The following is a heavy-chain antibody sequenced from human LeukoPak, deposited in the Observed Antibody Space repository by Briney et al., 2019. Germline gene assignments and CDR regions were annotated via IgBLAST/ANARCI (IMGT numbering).Heavy chain of an antibody. J-gene: IGHJ4*02. CDR1: GFTFSSYS. CDR3: ARWARDSSGSFDY. D-gene: IGHD3-22*01. Sequence: GGSLRLSCATSGFTFSSYSMNWVRQAPGKGLEWVSYINSSSSTIYYADSVKGRFTISRDNAMNSVYLQMNSMRAEDTAVYYCARWARDSSGSFDYWGQGTLVTVSS. CDR2: INSSSSTI. V-gene: IGHV3-48*01.